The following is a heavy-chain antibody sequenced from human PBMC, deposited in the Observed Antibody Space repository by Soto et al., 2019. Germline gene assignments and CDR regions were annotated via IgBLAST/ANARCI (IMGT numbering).Heavy chain of an antibody. CDR3: AKTLLSTSWYGLHDY. CDR1: GFTFSSYS. V-gene: IGHV3-48*01. D-gene: IGHD6-13*01. CDR2: ISSSSSTI. J-gene: IGHJ4*02. Sequence: GSLRLSCAASGFTFSSYSMNWVRQAPGKGLEWVSYISSSSSTIYYADAVKGRFTISRDNAKSSLYLQMNSLRVEDTAVYYCAKTLLSTSWYGLHDYGSQGTLVTVSS.